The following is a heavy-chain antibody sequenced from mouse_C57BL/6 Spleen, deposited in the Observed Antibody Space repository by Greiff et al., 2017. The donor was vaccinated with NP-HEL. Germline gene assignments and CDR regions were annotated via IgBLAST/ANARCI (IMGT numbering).Heavy chain of an antibody. CDR3: ARKVYYDSPYAMDY. J-gene: IGHJ4*01. V-gene: IGHV1-69*01. CDR1: GYTFTSYW. D-gene: IGHD2-4*01. Sequence: VQLQQPGAELVMPGASVKLSCKASGYTFTSYWMHWVKQRPGQGLEWIGEIDPSDSYTNYNQKFKGKSTLTVDKSSSTAYMQLSSLTSEDSAVYYGARKVYYDSPYAMDYWGQGTSVTVSS. CDR2: IDPSDSYT.